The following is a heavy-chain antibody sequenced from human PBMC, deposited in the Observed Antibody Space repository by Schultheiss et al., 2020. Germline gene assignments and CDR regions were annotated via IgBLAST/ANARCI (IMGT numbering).Heavy chain of an antibody. CDR1: GYSFTNYW. CDR3: ARRPEQWLVHEMDY. D-gene: IGHD6-19*01. J-gene: IGHJ4*02. Sequence: GESLKISCQGSGYSFTNYWISWVRQTPGKGLEYMGRIDPSDSYADYSPSFQGHVTISADTSINTVFLQWSSLKASDTAMYYCARRPEQWLVHEMDYWGQGTLVTVAS. V-gene: IGHV5-10-1*01. CDR2: IDPSDSYA.